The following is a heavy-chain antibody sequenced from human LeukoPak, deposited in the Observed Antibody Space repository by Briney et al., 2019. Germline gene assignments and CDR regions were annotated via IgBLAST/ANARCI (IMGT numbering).Heavy chain of an antibody. J-gene: IGHJ4*02. V-gene: IGHV3-48*04. CDR1: GFTFSSYS. Sequence: PGGSLRLSRAASGFTFSSYSMNWVRRAPGKGLEWLSYIRSSGSTIYYADSVKGRFTISRDNAKNSLYLQMNSLRAEDTALYYCVRMNYVSSGWGAPFDHWGQGTLVTVSS. D-gene: IGHD1-7*01. CDR3: VRMNYVSSGWGAPFDH. CDR2: IRSSGSTI.